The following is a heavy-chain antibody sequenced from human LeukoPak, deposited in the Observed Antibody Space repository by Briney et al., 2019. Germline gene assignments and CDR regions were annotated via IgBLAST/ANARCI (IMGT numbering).Heavy chain of an antibody. CDR1: GYIFTDYN. CDR2: MNPISGYT. Sequence: ASVKVSCKASGYIFTDYNVNWVRQATGQGLEWMGWMNPISGYTGYAQKFQGRVTMTRDTSISTAYMELSSLRSEDTAVYYCARGLDGDFLDYNWFDSWGQGTLVTVSS. J-gene: IGHJ5*01. CDR3: ARGLDGDFLDYNWFDS. V-gene: IGHV1-8*01. D-gene: IGHD2-21*01.